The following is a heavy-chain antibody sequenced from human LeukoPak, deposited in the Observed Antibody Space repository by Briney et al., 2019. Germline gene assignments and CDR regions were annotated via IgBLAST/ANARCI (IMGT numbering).Heavy chain of an antibody. CDR1: GFTFSSYA. J-gene: IGHJ4*02. V-gene: IGHV3-23*01. CDR2: VSNSGDAT. Sequence: PGGSLRHSCAASGFTFSSYAMHWVRQAPGKGLEWVSAVSNSGDATYYADSVKGRFTISRDNSKNTLYLQMNSMTPADSALYYCAKADYGAYPHYFDYWGQGTPVTVSS. D-gene: IGHD4-17*01. CDR3: AKADYGAYPHYFDY.